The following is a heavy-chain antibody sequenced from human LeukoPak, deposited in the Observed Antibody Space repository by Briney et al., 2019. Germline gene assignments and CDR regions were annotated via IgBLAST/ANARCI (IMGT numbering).Heavy chain of an antibody. Sequence: PGRSLRLSCAASGFTFDDYAMHWVRQAPGKGLEWVSGISWNSGSIGYADSVKGRFAISRDNAKNSLYLQMNSLRAEDMALYYCAKSGHYDFWSGPGAYYFDYWGQGTLVTVSS. CDR3: AKSGHYDFWSGPGAYYFDY. CDR1: GFTFDDYA. V-gene: IGHV3-9*03. D-gene: IGHD3-3*01. J-gene: IGHJ4*02. CDR2: ISWNSGSI.